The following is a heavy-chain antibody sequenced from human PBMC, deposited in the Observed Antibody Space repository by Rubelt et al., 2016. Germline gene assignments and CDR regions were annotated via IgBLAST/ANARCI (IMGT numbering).Heavy chain of an antibody. J-gene: IGHJ3*02. CDR2: ISWDGGST. V-gene: IGHV3-43*01. CDR3: AKGLGTKDDILTGYPFDI. CDR1: GFTFDDYT. D-gene: IGHD3-9*01. Sequence: ASGFTFDDYTMHWVRQAPGKGMEWVSLISWDGGSTYHADSVKGRFTISRDNAKNSLHPQMSSLRAEDTALYYCAKGLGTKDDILTGYPFDIWGPGTMVTVSS.